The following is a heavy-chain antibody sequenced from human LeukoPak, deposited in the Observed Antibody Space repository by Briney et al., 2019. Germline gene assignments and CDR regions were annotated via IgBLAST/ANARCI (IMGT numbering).Heavy chain of an antibody. D-gene: IGHD6-6*01. J-gene: IGHJ4*02. Sequence: GASVKVSCKASVGTFSSYAISWVRQAPGQGLEWMGGIIPIFGTANYAQKFQGRVTITTDESTSTAYMELSSLRSEDTAVYYCARGKYSSSPGSFDYWGQGTLVTVSS. CDR3: ARGKYSSSPGSFDY. CDR1: VGTFSSYA. CDR2: IIPIFGTA. V-gene: IGHV1-69*05.